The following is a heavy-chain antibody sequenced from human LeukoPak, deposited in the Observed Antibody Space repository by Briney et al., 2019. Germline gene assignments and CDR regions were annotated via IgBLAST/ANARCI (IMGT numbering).Heavy chain of an antibody. D-gene: IGHD1-26*01. V-gene: IGHV3-30*02. J-gene: IGHJ4*02. CDR1: GFTLNNYA. Sequence: PGGSLRLSCAASGFTLNNYAIHWVRQAPGKGLEWVTFIRSDGSNKYYADSVKGRFTISRDISKNTLYLQMYSLRAEDTAVYYCAKGGVSGTYYFDFWGQGTLVTVSS. CDR2: IRSDGSNK. CDR3: AKGGVSGTYYFDF.